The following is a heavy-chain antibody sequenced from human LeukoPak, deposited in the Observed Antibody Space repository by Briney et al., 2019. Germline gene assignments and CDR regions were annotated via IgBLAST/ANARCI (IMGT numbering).Heavy chain of an antibody. CDR2: IYTSGST. V-gene: IGHV4-61*02. CDR1: GGSISSGSYY. Sequence: SETLSLTCTVSGGSISSGSYYWSWIRQPAGKGLEWIGRIYTSGSTNYNSSLKSRVTISVDTSKNQFSLKLSSVTAADTAVYYCARASSRSYYYYMDVWGKGTTVTISS. D-gene: IGHD6-13*01. J-gene: IGHJ6*03. CDR3: ARASSRSYYYYMDV.